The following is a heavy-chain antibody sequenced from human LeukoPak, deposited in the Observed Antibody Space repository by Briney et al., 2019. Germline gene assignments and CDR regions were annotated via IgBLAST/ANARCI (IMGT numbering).Heavy chain of an antibody. CDR1: GYSINSGYY. CDR2: IYHSGST. Sequence: SETLSLTCTVSGYSINSGYYWGCIRQPPGKGLEWIGSIYHSGSTYYNPSLKSRVTISIDTSKNQFSLKLSSVTAADTAVYYCARGFCSGGTCGFDYWGQGTLVTVSS. J-gene: IGHJ4*02. V-gene: IGHV4-38-2*02. D-gene: IGHD2-15*01. CDR3: ARGFCSGGTCGFDY.